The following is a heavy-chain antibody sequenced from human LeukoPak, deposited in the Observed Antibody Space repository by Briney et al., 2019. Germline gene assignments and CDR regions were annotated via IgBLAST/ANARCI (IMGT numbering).Heavy chain of an antibody. CDR3: ARLGSGSYYLDY. CDR2: ISSSSSYI. J-gene: IGHJ4*02. V-gene: IGHV3-21*01. Sequence: PRGSLRLSCAASGFTFSSYSMNWVRQAPGKGLEWVSSISSSSSYIYYADSVKGRFTISRDNAKNSLYLQMNSLRAEDTAVYYCARLGSGSYYLDYWGQGTLVTVSS. D-gene: IGHD1-26*01. CDR1: GFTFSSYS.